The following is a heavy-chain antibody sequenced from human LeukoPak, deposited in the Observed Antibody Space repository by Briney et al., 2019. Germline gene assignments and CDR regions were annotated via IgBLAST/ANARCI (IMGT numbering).Heavy chain of an antibody. CDR2: ISSSGSTI. D-gene: IGHD6-13*01. J-gene: IGHJ4*02. Sequence: PGRSLRLSCAASGFTFSSYGMHWVRQAPGKGLEWVSYISSSGSTIYYADSVKGRFTISRDNAKNSLYLQMNSLRAEDTAVYYCARIAAAGFDYWGQGTLVTVSS. CDR3: ARIAAAGFDY. V-gene: IGHV3-48*04. CDR1: GFTFSSYG.